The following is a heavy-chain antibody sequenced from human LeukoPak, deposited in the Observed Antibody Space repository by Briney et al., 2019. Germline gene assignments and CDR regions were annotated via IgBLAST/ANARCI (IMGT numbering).Heavy chain of an antibody. Sequence: PGGSLRLSCAASGFTFSSYAMSWVRQAPGKGLEWVSAISGSGGSTYYADSVKGRSTISRDNSKNTLYLQMNSLYYCAKEAAAAGEFDYWGQGTLVTVSS. J-gene: IGHJ4*02. D-gene: IGHD6-13*01. CDR1: GFTFSSYA. CDR2: ISGSGGST. V-gene: IGHV3-23*01. CDR3: GEFDY.